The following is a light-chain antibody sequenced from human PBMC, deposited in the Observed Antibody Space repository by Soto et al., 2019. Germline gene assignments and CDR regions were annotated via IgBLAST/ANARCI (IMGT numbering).Light chain of an antibody. CDR1: QSVSSSY. CDR2: GAS. J-gene: IGKJ2*01. CDR3: QQYGSSRT. Sequence: EIVLTQSPGTLSLSPGERATLSCRASQSVSSSYLAWYQQKPGQAPRLLIYGASSRATGIPDRFSGSGSGTDFTFSISRLEPDDFAVYYFQQYGSSRTCGKGTKLEIK. V-gene: IGKV3-20*01.